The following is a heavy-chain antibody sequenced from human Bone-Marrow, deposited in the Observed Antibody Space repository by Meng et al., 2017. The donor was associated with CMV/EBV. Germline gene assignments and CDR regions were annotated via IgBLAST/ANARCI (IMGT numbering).Heavy chain of an antibody. CDR3: ARDIVIGGAYYYYYGMDV. CDR2: ISYDGSNK. J-gene: IGHJ6*02. CDR1: GFTFSSYA. V-gene: IGHV3-30*04. Sequence: GESLKISCAASGFTFSSYAMHWVRQAPGKGLEWVAVISYDGSNKYYADSVKGRFTISRDNSKNTLYLQMNSLRAEDTAVYYCARDIVIGGAYYYYYGMDVWGQGNAGHRLL. D-gene: IGHD2-15*01.